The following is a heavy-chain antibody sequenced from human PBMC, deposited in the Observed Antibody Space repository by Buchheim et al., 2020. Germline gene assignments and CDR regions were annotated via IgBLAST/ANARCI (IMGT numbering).Heavy chain of an antibody. CDR1: GFTFSSYS. V-gene: IGHV3-21*01. CDR3: ARGLSYYYDSSGYYYGVGY. D-gene: IGHD3-22*01. Sequence: EVQLVESGGGLVKPGGSLRLSCAASGFTFSSYSMNWVRQAPGKGLEWVSSISSSSSYIYYADSVKGRFTISRDNAKKSLYLQMNSLRAEDTAVYYCARGLSYYYDSSGYYYGVGYWGQGTL. J-gene: IGHJ4*02. CDR2: ISSSSSYI.